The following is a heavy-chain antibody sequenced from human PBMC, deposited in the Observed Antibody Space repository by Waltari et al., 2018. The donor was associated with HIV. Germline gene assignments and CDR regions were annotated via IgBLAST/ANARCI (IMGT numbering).Heavy chain of an antibody. J-gene: IGHJ6*02. Sequence: QVQLVQSGAEVKTPGASVKISCKTSGYTFTNYEIHWVRQAPGRGREWVGVIKPGGGRTTSSQKFQGRVTMTRDTSTSTVYMELSRLASDDTGVYYCARDSVDALIVLGVDGMDVWGQGTTVNVSS. CDR3: ARDSVDALIVLGVDGMDV. D-gene: IGHD2-15*01. CDR2: IKPGGGRT. CDR1: GYTFTNYE. V-gene: IGHV1-46*01.